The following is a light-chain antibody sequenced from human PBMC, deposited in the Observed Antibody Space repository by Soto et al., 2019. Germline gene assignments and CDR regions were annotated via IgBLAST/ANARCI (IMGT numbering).Light chain of an antibody. CDR3: TSYAGGNNV. CDR1: SSDVGGYNY. J-gene: IGLJ1*01. CDR2: EVN. Sequence: QSVLTQPPSASGSPGQSVTISCTGTSSDVGGYNYVSWYQQHPGKVPKLMVYEVNKRPSGVPDRFSGSKSGNTASLTVSGLQAGEEADYYCTSYAGGNNVFGTGTKLTVL. V-gene: IGLV2-8*01.